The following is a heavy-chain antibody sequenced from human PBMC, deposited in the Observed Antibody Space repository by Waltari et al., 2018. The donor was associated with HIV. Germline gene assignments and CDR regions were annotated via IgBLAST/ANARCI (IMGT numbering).Heavy chain of an antibody. CDR1: GVSFSDVW. Sequence: EVQLVESGGGLVKPGGSLRLSCAASGVSFSDVWLNWVRQAPGQGLEWVGQIKRKTEGLTTDYAAPVKGRFTISRDDSKNMLFLEMNSLNTDDTASYYCTVGKSSGYYWGQGTLVTVSS. D-gene: IGHD3-22*01. J-gene: IGHJ4*02. CDR3: TVGKSSGYY. V-gene: IGHV3-15*01. CDR2: IKRKTEGLTT.